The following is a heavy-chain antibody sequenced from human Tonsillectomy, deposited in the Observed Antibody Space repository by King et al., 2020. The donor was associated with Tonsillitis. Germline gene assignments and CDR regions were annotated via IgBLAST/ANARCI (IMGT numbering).Heavy chain of an antibody. CDR2: IIRIFGRV. V-gene: IGHV1-69*01. J-gene: IGHJ6*02. Sequence: QVQLVESGAEVKKPGSSVKVSCKASGGTLSSSDISWVRKAPGQGLEWMGGIIRIFGRVNYAQKFQGRVTITADESTSTAYMELSSLRSEDTAVYYCARASYDILTGYTTPRNYYYGMDVWGQGTTVTVSS. CDR1: GGTLSSSD. D-gene: IGHD3-9*01. CDR3: ARASYDILTGYTTPRNYYYGMDV.